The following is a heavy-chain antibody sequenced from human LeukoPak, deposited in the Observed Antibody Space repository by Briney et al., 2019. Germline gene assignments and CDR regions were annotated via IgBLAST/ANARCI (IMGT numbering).Heavy chain of an antibody. Sequence: SQTLSLPRAISADSVSSKCAAGNWIRQSPSRGLEWQGRTYYRSKWNNDYAVSVRGRITINPDTSKNQFSLLLNSVTPEDTAVYYSARYSGLGVRDYWGQGTLVTVSS. V-gene: IGHV6-1*01. D-gene: IGHD2-15*01. CDR1: ADSVSSKCAA. J-gene: IGHJ4*02. CDR2: TYYRSKWNN. CDR3: ARYSGLGVRDY.